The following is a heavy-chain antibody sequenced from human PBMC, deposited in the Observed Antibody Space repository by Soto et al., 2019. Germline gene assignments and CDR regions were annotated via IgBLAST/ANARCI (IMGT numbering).Heavy chain of an antibody. Sequence: EVQLVESGGGLIQPGGSLRLSCAASGFTVSSNYMSWVRQAPGKGLEWVSVIYSGGSTYYADSVKGGFTISRDNSKNTLYLQMNSRRAEDTAVYYCASPKYSSREYGMDVWGQGTTVTVSS. D-gene: IGHD6-13*01. V-gene: IGHV3-53*01. J-gene: IGHJ6*02. CDR1: GFTVSSNY. CDR2: IYSGGST. CDR3: ASPKYSSREYGMDV.